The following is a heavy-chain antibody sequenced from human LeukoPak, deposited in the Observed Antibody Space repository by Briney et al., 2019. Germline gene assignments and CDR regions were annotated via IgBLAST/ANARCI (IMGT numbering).Heavy chain of an antibody. D-gene: IGHD4-17*01. J-gene: IGHJ4*02. CDR2: IYSGGNA. CDR1: GFTVSTNY. V-gene: IGHV3-66*01. CDR3: ARGFRSVTTWGYFDY. Sequence: GGSLRLSCAASGFTVSTNYISWVRQAPGKGLEWVSLIYSGGNAYYADSVKGRFTISRDNSKNTLYLQMNSLTAEDTAVYYCARGFRSVTTWGYFDYWGQGTLVTVSS.